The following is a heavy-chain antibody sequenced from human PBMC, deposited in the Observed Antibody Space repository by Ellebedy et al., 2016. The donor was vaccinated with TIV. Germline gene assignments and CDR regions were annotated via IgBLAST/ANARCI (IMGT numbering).Heavy chain of an antibody. CDR1: GFTFSSYS. CDR3: ARYRVAAAGTDY. J-gene: IGHJ4*02. Sequence: GESLKISCAASGFTFSSYSMNWVRQAPGKGLEWVSYISSSSTIYYADSVKGRFTISRDNAKNSLYLQMNSLRDEDTAVYYCARYRVAAAGTDYWGQGTLVTVSS. CDR2: ISSSSTI. D-gene: IGHD6-13*01. V-gene: IGHV3-48*02.